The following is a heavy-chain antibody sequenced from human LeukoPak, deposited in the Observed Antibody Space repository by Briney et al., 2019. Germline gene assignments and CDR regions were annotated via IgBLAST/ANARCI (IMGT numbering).Heavy chain of an antibody. Sequence: GGSLRLSCAASGFTVSSNYMSWVRQAPGKGLEWVSVIYSGGSTYYADSVKGRFTISRDNSKSTLYLQMNSLRAEDTAVYYCARVVPGAFDTWGQGTMVTVSS. CDR1: GFTVSSNY. CDR3: ARVVPGAFDT. V-gene: IGHV3-66*01. J-gene: IGHJ3*02. D-gene: IGHD2-2*01. CDR2: IYSGGST.